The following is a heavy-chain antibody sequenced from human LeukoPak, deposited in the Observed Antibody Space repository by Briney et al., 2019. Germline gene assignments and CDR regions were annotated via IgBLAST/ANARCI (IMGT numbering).Heavy chain of an antibody. J-gene: IGHJ6*02. CDR3: ARQGDGDYGWDYYSMDV. V-gene: IGHV4-39*01. D-gene: IGHD4-17*01. CDR1: GGSISSISYY. Sequence: SETLSLTCTVSGGSISSISYYWGWIRQPPGKGLEWIGSIYYSGSTYYNPSLKNRVTISVDTSTNQFSLKLSSVTAADTAVYYCARQGDGDYGWDYYSMDVWGQGTTVTVSS. CDR2: IYYSGST.